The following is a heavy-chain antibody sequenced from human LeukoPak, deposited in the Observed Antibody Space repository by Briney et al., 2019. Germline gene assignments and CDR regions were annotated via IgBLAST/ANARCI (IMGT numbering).Heavy chain of an antibody. D-gene: IGHD3-3*01. CDR1: GYTFTSYD. CDR3: ARVGDDFWSGNNWFDP. J-gene: IGHJ5*02. Sequence: ASVKVSCKXSGYTFTSYDINWVRQATGQGLEWMGWMNPNSGNTGYSQKFQGRVTMTRNTSISTAYMELSSLRSEDTAVYYCARVGDDFWSGNNWFDPWGQGTLVTVSS. V-gene: IGHV1-8*02. CDR2: MNPNSGNT.